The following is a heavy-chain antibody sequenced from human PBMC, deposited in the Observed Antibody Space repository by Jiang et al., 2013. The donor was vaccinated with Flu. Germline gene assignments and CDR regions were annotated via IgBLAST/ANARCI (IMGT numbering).Heavy chain of an antibody. D-gene: IGHD3-22*01. Sequence: QSGSELKKPGASVKVSCKASAYSFSKYALTWVRQAPGQGLEWMGWINTDTGDPTYAQAFTGRFVFSSDTSVSTAYLHISGLKAEDTAVYYCAREGYYFDSTGSPRSHGLDVWGQGTAVT. CDR3: AREGYYFDSTGSPRSHGLDV. V-gene: IGHV7-4-1*02. CDR1: AYSFSKYA. CDR2: INTDTGDP. J-gene: IGHJ6*02.